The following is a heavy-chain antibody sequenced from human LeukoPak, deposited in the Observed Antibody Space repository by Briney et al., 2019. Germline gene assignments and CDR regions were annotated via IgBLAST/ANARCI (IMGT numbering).Heavy chain of an antibody. CDR1: GFTLSGYF. V-gene: IGHV3-7*01. CDR3: ARDRGWRSSGYYLYYFDF. D-gene: IGHD3-22*01. J-gene: IGHJ4*02. CDR2: IKGDGSGK. Sequence: PGGSLRLSCAASGFTLSGYFMSWVRQAPGEGLEWVASIKGDGSGKYYVDSVKGRFAISRDNAKNSLYLQMNSLRAEDTAVYYCARDRGWRSSGYYLYYFDFWGQGTLVTVSS.